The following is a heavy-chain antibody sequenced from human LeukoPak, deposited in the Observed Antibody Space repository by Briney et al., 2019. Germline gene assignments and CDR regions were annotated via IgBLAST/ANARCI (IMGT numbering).Heavy chain of an antibody. CDR1: GASISSGSYS. CDR2: IYNSGST. Sequence: PSETLSLTCPVSGASISSGSYSWSWIRQPAGKGLEWIGRIYNSGSTNYNPSLKSRVTISVDTSKNQFSLKLSSVTAADTAVYYCARGHCTSGSCSRWFDPWGQGTLVTVSS. J-gene: IGHJ5*02. CDR3: ARGHCTSGSCSRWFDP. V-gene: IGHV4-61*02. D-gene: IGHD2-15*01.